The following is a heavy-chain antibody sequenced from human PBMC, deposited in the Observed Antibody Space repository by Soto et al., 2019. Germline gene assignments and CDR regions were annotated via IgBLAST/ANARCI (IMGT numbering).Heavy chain of an antibody. CDR3: AIAVVPAGLGVPDCYGLYV. CDR1: GFTFTRHW. J-gene: IGHJ6*02. D-gene: IGHD2-2*01. CDR2: IDSYGSST. V-gene: IGHV3-74*01. Sequence: EVQLVESGGGLVQPGGSLRLACAASGFTFTRHWMHWVRQAPGKVLVWVSRIDSYGSSTHYADSVKGRFTISRDNAKNSVYLPMTLLRAEGSAVYYCAIAVVPAGLGVPDCYGLYVWGQGITVTV.